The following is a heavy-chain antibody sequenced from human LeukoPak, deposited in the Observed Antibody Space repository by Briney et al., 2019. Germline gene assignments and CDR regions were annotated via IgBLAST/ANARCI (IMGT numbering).Heavy chain of an antibody. D-gene: IGHD3-10*01. CDR1: GYTFTGSY. CDR2: INPNSGGT. CDR3: ARGLLWFGELGVGGMDV. V-gene: IGHV1-2*02. J-gene: IGHJ6*02. Sequence: ASVKVSCKASGYTFTGSYMHWVRQAPGQGLEWMGWINPNSGGTNYAQKFQGRVTMTRDTSISTAYMELSRLRSDDTAVYYCARGLLWFGELGVGGMDVWGQGTTVTVSS.